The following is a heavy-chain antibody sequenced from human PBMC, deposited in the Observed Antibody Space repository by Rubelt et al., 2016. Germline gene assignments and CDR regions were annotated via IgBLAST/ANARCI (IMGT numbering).Heavy chain of an antibody. CDR2: IHYSGST. V-gene: IGHV4-30-4*07. D-gene: IGHD6-13*01. Sequence: QVQLQESGPGLVKPSQTLSLTCAVSGASISSAGFSWSWIRQPPEKGLEWIGYIHYSGSTSYNPSLKSRITMSVDTSENQFSLKLHPVTAADTAVYYCARSGQTSGYGAHYFASWGQGTLVTVSS. CDR1: GASISSAGFS. J-gene: IGHJ4*02. CDR3: ARSGQTSGYGAHYFAS.